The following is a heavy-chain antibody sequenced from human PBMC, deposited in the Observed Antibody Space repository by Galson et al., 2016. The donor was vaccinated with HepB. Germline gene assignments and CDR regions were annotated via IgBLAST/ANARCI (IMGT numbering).Heavy chain of an antibody. D-gene: IGHD3-16*01. J-gene: IGHJ5*02. CDR1: GYTFTSYD. Sequence: SVKASCKASGYTFTSYDINWVRQATGQGLEWMGWMNPNSGNTGYAQKFQGRVTMTRNTSISTAYMELSSLRSEDTAVYYCARGRKRRGTNWFDPWGQGTLVTVSS. CDR2: MNPNSGNT. CDR3: ARGRKRRGTNWFDP. V-gene: IGHV1-8*01.